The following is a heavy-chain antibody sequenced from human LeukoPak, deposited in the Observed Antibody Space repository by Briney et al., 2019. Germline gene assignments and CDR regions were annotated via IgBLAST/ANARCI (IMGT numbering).Heavy chain of an antibody. CDR1: GYTFTGYY. Sequence: GASVKVSCRASGYTFTGYYMHWVRRAPGQGLEWMGWINPNSGGTNYAQKFQGRVTMTRDTSISTAYMDLSRLRSDDTAVYYCARDTCSGGSCYSHYWGQGTLVTVSS. D-gene: IGHD2-15*01. CDR3: ARDTCSGGSCYSHY. CDR2: INPNSGGT. V-gene: IGHV1-2*02. J-gene: IGHJ4*02.